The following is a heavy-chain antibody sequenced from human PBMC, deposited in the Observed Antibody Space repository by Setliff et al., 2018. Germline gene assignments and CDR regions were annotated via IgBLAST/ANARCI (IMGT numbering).Heavy chain of an antibody. D-gene: IGHD2-15*01. CDR1: GYHLTSYG. J-gene: IGHJ1*01. V-gene: IGHV1-18*01. CDR3: SRLVRFCTPSTCQGASASEH. CDR2: INNYSFKT. Sequence: ASVKVSCKTSGYHLTSYGVTWVRQAPGQGLEWMGWINNYSFKTNYPQKFLGRVTVTTDTSTGTAFLELMSLRSDDTAVYYCSRLVRFCTPSTCQGASASEHWGQGTLVTAPQ.